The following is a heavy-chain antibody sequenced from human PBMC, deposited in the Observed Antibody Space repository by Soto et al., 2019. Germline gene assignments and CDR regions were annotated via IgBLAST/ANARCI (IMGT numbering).Heavy chain of an antibody. D-gene: IGHD3-9*01. CDR1: GYTFGHFY. CDR3: ARDEGGYDILTGYYKAHHFDQ. J-gene: IGHJ4*02. Sequence: QVQLVQSGAEVKRPGDSVKVSCQASGYTFGHFYITWVRQAPGQGLEWMGAISPHNRNTNYAEKFRGRVIMTTDTSTTTAYMELRSLRSDDTAVYYCARDEGGYDILTGYYKAHHFDQWGQGALVTVSS. V-gene: IGHV1-18*01. CDR2: ISPHNRNT.